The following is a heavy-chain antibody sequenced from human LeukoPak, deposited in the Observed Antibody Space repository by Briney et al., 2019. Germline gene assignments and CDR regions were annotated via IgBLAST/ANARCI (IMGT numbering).Heavy chain of an antibody. J-gene: IGHJ6*03. D-gene: IGHD2-2*01. CDR1: GYTFTGYY. Sequence: ASVKVSCKASGYTFTGYYMHWVRQAPGQGLEWMGWMNPNSGNTGYAQKFQGRVTMTRNTSISTAYMELSSLRSEDTAVYYCASGSRLGYYMDVWGKGTTVTISS. CDR2: MNPNSGNT. V-gene: IGHV1-8*02. CDR3: ASGSRLGYYMDV.